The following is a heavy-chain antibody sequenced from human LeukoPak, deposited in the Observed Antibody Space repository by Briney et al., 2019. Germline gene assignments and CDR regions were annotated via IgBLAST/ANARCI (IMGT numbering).Heavy chain of an antibody. CDR3: ARVRPWFDP. D-gene: IGHD6-6*01. CDR2: IYTSGST. CDR1: GGSISSGSYY. V-gene: IGHV4-61*02. Sequence: SETLSLTCTVSGGSISSGSYYWSWIRQPAGKGLEWIGRIYTSGSTNYNPSLKSRVTISVDTSKNQFSLKLSSVTAADTAVYYCARVRPWFDPWGQGTLVTVSS. J-gene: IGHJ5*02.